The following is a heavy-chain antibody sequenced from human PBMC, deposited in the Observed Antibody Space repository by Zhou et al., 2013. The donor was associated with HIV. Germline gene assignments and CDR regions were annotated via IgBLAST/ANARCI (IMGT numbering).Heavy chain of an antibody. J-gene: IGHJ4*02. CDR2: IIPIFGTA. CDR3: ARGRGDHFWSGESPSWYFDY. CDR1: GYTFTSYG. Sequence: QVQLVQSGAEVKKPGASVKVSCKASGYTFTSYGISWVRQAPGQGLEWMGGIIPIFGTAKYAQKFQGRVTITTDESTSTAYMELGSLRSEDTAVYYCARGRGDHFWSGESPSWYFDYWGQGTQVTVSS. D-gene: IGHD3-3*02. V-gene: IGHV1-69*05.